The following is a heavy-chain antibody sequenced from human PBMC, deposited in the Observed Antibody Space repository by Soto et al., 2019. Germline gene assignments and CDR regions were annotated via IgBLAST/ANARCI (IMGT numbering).Heavy chain of an antibody. V-gene: IGHV3-30*18. CDR2: TSYDGSSK. CDR1: GFTFSSYG. CDR3: AKDQGNGYNFDC. D-gene: IGHD5-12*01. Sequence: PGGSLRLSCAASGFTFSSYGMHWVRQAPGKGLEWVAVTSYDGSSKDYSDSVKGRFTISRDNSKNTLYLQMNSLRAEDTAVYYCAKDQGNGYNFDCWGQGTLVTVSS. J-gene: IGHJ4*02.